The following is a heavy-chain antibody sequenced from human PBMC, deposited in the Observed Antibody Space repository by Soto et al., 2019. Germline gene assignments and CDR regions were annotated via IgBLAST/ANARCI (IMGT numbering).Heavy chain of an antibody. CDR3: ARGRYCLTGRCFPNWFDS. Sequence: LSLTCSVSGDAISTVDYFWAWIRQAPGQGLEYIGYIYKSTTTYYNPSFESRVAISLDTSKSQFSLNVTSVTAADTAVYFCARGRYCLTGRCFPNWFDSWGQGTLVTVSS. D-gene: IGHD2-15*01. J-gene: IGHJ5*01. CDR2: IYKSTTT. CDR1: GDAISTVDYF. V-gene: IGHV4-30-4*01.